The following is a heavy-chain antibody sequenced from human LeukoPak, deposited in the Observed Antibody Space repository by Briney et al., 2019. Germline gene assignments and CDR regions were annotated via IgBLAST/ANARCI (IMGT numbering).Heavy chain of an antibody. Sequence: SETLSLTCTVSGGSISSYYWSWIRQPPGKGLEWIGHIYYSGSTNYNPSLESRVIISVDTSKNQFSLNLSSVTAADTAVYYCARGTTGRRVNFDYWGQGTLVTVSS. D-gene: IGHD1-14*01. CDR3: ARGTTGRRVNFDY. V-gene: IGHV4-59*01. CDR1: GGSISSYY. CDR2: IYYSGST. J-gene: IGHJ4*02.